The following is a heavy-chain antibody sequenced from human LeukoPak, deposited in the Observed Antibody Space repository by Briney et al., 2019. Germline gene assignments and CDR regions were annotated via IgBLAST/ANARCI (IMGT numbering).Heavy chain of an antibody. CDR3: AKNRYSGPFYFDF. CDR2: ISGSGGNT. J-gene: IGHJ4*02. CDR1: GFTFSSYA. Sequence: PGGSLRLSCAASGFTFSSYAMTWVRQAPGKGLEWVSAISGSGGNTYYADSVKGWFTISRDNSKNTLYLQMNSLRAEDTAVYYCAKNRYSGPFYFDFWGQGTLVTVSS. V-gene: IGHV3-23*01. D-gene: IGHD4-11*01.